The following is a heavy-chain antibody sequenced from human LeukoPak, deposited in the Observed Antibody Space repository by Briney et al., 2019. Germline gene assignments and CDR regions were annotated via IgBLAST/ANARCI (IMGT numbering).Heavy chain of an antibody. CDR1: GGSLSSYY. J-gene: IGHJ4*02. Sequence: SETLSLTCTVSGGSLSSYYWSWIRQPPGKGREWIGYIYYSGSTNYNPSLKSRVTISVDTSKNQFSLKLSSVTAADTAVYYCARGLDGELWLPSYFDYWGQGTLVTVSS. CDR3: ARGLDGELWLPSYFDY. CDR2: IYYSGST. D-gene: IGHD5-18*01. V-gene: IGHV4-59*01.